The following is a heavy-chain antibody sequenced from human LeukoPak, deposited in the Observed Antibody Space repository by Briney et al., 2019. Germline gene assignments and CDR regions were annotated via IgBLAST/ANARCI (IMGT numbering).Heavy chain of an antibody. CDR2: INHSGST. V-gene: IGHV4-34*01. CDR1: GGSFSGYY. D-gene: IGHD3-10*01. Sequence: SETLSLTCAVYGGSFSGYYWSWIRQPPGKGLEWIGEINHSGSTNYNPSLKSRVTISVDTSKNQLSLKLSSVTAADTAVYYCARGFYGSGSGFDYWGQGTLVTVSS. J-gene: IGHJ4*02. CDR3: ARGFYGSGSGFDY.